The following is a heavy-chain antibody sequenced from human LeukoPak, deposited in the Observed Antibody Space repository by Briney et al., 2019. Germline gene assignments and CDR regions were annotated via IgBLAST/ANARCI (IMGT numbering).Heavy chain of an antibody. J-gene: IGHJ4*02. V-gene: IGHV3-74*01. CDR2: INGYGSTT. CDR3: ARVTANGDTSMDY. D-gene: IGHD5-18*01. CDR1: GFTFSRYW. Sequence: GGSLRLSCGASGFTFSRYWMRWVRQAPGEGMVWVSRINGYGSTTYSADSVKGRFTISRDNTKNKLYLQMNSLGAEDTAVYYCARVTANGDTSMDYWGQGTLVTVSS.